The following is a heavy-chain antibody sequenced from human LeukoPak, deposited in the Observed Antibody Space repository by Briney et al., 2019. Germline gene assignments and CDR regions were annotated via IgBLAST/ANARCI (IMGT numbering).Heavy chain of an antibody. Sequence: GGSLRLSCAASGFRFDSFYMGWIRQVPGKGLDYIALISASGAVPYYAESVKGRFTISRDNAKNSVSLQMNSQSADDTAVYYCARSLIVASEDYWGQGTLVTVSS. J-gene: IGHJ4*02. CDR1: GFRFDSFY. CDR3: ARSLIVASEDY. CDR2: ISASGAVP. V-gene: IGHV3-11*04. D-gene: IGHD3-22*01.